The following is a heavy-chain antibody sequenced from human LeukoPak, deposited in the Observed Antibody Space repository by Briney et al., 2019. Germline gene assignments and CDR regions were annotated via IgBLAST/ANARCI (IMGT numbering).Heavy chain of an antibody. CDR2: INPSGGST. D-gene: IGHD5-18*01. Sequence: ASVKVSCKASGYTFTSYYMHWVRQAPGQGLEWTGIINPSGGSTSYAQKFQGRVTMARDTSTSTVYMELSSLRSEDTAVYYCARDRQLWLQRFDYWDQGTLVTVSS. V-gene: IGHV1-46*01. CDR3: ARDRQLWLQRFDY. J-gene: IGHJ4*02. CDR1: GYTFTSYY.